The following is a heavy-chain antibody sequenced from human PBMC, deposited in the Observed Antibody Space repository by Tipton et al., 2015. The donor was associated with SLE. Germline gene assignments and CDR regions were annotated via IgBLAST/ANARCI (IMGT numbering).Heavy chain of an antibody. CDR2: IDHSGST. D-gene: IGHD3-22*01. Sequence: AGLVKPSETLSLTCAVYGGSFSGFYWNWIRQPPGKGLEWIGEIDHSGSTNYNPSLKSRVTISLDTSKNQFSLKLSSVTAADTAVYYCARVSDYDDWYFDLWGRGTLVTVSS. CDR3: ARVSDYDDWYFDL. J-gene: IGHJ2*01. V-gene: IGHV4-34*01. CDR1: GGSFSGFY.